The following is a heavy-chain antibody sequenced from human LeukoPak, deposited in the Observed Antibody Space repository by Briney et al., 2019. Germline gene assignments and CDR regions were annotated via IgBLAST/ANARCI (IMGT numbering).Heavy chain of an antibody. Sequence: SETLSLTCAVSGGSISSGGYSWSWIRQPPGKGLEWIGYIYYSGSTNYNPSLKSRVTISVDTSKNQFSLKLSSVTAADTAVYYCARFSSSWFAFDYWGQGTLVAVSS. CDR1: GGSISSGGYS. J-gene: IGHJ4*02. CDR3: ARFSSSWFAFDY. CDR2: IYYSGST. D-gene: IGHD6-13*01. V-gene: IGHV4-61*08.